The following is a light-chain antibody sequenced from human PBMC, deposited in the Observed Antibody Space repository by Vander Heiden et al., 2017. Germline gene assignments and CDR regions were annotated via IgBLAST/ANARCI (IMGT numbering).Light chain of an antibody. V-gene: IGLV2-14*03. CDR2: DVS. CDR1: SSDVGGYNY. CDR3: SSYRSSSTLGV. Sequence: QSALTQPASVSGSPGQSITIYCTGTSSDVGGYNYVSWYQQHPGKAPKLMIYDVSNRPSGVSNRFSGSKSGNTASLTISGLQAEDEADYYCSSYRSSSTLGVFGTGTKVTVL. J-gene: IGLJ1*01.